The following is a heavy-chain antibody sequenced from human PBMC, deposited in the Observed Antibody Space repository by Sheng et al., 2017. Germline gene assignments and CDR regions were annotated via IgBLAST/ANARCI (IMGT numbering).Heavy chain of an antibody. CDR2: IIPIFGTA. J-gene: IGHJ6*03. CDR3: ARELPYGDYVNYYYYYMDV. D-gene: IGHD4-17*01. CDR1: GGTFSSYA. Sequence: QVQLVQSGAEVKKPGSSVKVSCKASGGTFSSYAISWVRQAPGQGLEWMGGIIPIFGTANYAQKFQGRVTITADESTSTAYMELSSLRSEDTAVYYCARELPYGDYVNYYYYYMDVWGQGTTVTVSS. V-gene: IGHV1-69*13.